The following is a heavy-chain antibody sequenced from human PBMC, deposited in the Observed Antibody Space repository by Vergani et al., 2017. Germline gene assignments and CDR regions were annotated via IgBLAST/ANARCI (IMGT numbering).Heavy chain of an antibody. CDR3: ARGPPGGKRGVG. V-gene: IGHV1-69*02. CDR2: IIPILGIA. CDR1: GGTFSSYT. J-gene: IGHJ4*02. Sequence: QVQLVQSGAEVKKPGSSVKVSCKASGGTFSSYTISWVRQAPGQGLEWMGRIIPILGIANYAQKIQGRVTITADKSTSTAYMELSSLRSEDTAVYYCARGPPGGKRGVGWGQGTLVTVSS. D-gene: IGHD3-10*01.